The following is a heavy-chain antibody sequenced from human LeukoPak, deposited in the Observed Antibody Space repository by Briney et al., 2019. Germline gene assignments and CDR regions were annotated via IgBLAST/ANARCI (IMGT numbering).Heavy chain of an antibody. J-gene: IGHJ3*02. CDR1: GGTFSSYA. Sequence: GSSVKVSCKASGGTFSSYAISWVRQAPGQGLEWMGGIIPIFGTANYAQKFQGRVTITTDESTSTAYVELSSLRSEDTAVYYCARVMRCSSTSCPDAFDIWGQGTMVTVSS. D-gene: IGHD2-2*01. V-gene: IGHV1-69*05. CDR3: ARVMRCSSTSCPDAFDI. CDR2: IIPIFGTA.